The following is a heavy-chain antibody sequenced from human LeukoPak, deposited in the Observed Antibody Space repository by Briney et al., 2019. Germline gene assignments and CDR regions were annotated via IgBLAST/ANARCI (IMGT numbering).Heavy chain of an antibody. CDR2: IRYDGSYQ. J-gene: IGHJ4*02. D-gene: IGHD3-22*01. CDR1: GFTFSSYG. CDR3: ATPKADYYPFDY. V-gene: IGHV3-30*02. Sequence: PGGSLRLSCAASGFTFSSYGMHWVRLAPGKGLEWLAFIRYDGSYQYYADSVKGRFTISRDNSKNTLYLQMNSLRAEDTAVYYCATPKADYYPFDYWGQGTLVTVSS.